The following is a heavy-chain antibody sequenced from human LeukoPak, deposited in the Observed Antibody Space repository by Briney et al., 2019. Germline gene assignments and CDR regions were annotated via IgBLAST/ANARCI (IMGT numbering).Heavy chain of an antibody. V-gene: IGHV1-46*01. CDR2: INPTGGVT. J-gene: IGHJ4*02. Sequence: GASVKVSCRASGYSFTTDYMHWVRQAPGQGREGMGIINPTGGVTAYAQKVQGRVTMTRDTSTSTVYIALSSLRSEDTAVYYCARSSPPAYYDFWNGYLDYWGQGTLVTVSS. CDR1: GYSFTTDY. CDR3: ARSSPPAYYDFWNGYLDY. D-gene: IGHD3-3*01.